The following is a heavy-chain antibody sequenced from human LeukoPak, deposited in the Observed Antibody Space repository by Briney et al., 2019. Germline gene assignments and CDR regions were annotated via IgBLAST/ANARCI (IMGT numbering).Heavy chain of an antibody. CDR1: GYTLTELS. V-gene: IGHV1-24*01. D-gene: IGHD3-22*01. CDR2: FDPEDGET. Sequence: VASVKVSCKVSGYTLTELSMHWVRQAPGKGLEWMGGFDPEDGETIYAQKFQGRVTMTEDTSTDTAYMELSSLRSEDTAVYYCARGSYYYDSSGYPDYWGQGTLVTVSS. CDR3: ARGSYYYDSSGYPDY. J-gene: IGHJ4*02.